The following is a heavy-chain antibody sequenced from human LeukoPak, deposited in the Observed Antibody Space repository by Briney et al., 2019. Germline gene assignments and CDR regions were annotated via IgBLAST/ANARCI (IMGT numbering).Heavy chain of an antibody. CDR3: AKLSAAAVTFDY. V-gene: IGHV3-23*01. CDR2: ISGSGGTT. CDR1: GFTFSSYA. D-gene: IGHD6-13*01. Sequence: GGSLRLSCAASGFTFSSYAMSWVRQAPGKGLEWVSVISGSGGTTYHADSVKGRFTISRDNSKNTLYLQMSSLRAEDTAVYYCAKLSAAAVTFDYWGQGTLVTVSS. J-gene: IGHJ4*02.